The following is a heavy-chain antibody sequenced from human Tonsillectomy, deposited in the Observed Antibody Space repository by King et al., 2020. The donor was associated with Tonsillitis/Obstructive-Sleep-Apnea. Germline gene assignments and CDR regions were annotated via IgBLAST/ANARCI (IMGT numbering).Heavy chain of an antibody. CDR3: AREYFYHSSGYYDY. J-gene: IGHJ4*02. CDR1: GGSFSGYY. CDR2: INHRGGT. Sequence: VQLQQWGAGLLRPSEALSLTCAVYGGSFSGYYWSWIRQYPGKGLEWIGEINHRGGTNYNPSLKSRVTISLDTSKNQFSLNLSSVTAADTAVYYCAREYFYHSSGYYDYWGQGTLVTVSS. D-gene: IGHD3-22*01. V-gene: IGHV4-34*01.